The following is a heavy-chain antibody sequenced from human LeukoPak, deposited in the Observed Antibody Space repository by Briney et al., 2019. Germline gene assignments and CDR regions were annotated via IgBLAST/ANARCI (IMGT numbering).Heavy chain of an antibody. CDR3: ARIFGLSNYGMDV. J-gene: IGHJ6*02. D-gene: IGHD3-3*01. V-gene: IGHV3-66*01. Sequence: LLGRSLRLSCAASGFSVDTKYMSWVRQAPGKGLEWLSFIYIGVNTYYADSVKGRFTISRDNAKNSLYLQMNSLRAEDTAVYYCARIFGLSNYGMDVWGQGTTVTVSS. CDR1: GFSVDTKY. CDR2: IYIGVNT.